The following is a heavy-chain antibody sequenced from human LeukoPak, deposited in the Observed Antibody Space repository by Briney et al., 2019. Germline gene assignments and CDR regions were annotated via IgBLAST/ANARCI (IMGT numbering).Heavy chain of an antibody. CDR3: AIPGYSSSWFEGDY. D-gene: IGHD6-13*01. J-gene: IGHJ4*02. V-gene: IGHV1-18*01. Sequence: ASVKVSCKASGYTFTSYGISWVRQAPGQGLEWMGWISAYNGNTNYAQKLQGRVTMTTDASTSTAYMELRSLRSDDTAVYYCAIPGYSSSWFEGDYWGQGTLVTVSS. CDR1: GYTFTSYG. CDR2: ISAYNGNT.